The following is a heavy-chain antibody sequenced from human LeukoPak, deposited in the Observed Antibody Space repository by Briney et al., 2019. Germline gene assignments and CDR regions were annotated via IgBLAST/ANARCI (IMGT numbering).Heavy chain of an antibody. D-gene: IGHD7-27*01. CDR2: IYYSGST. Sequence: SETLSLTCTVSGGSISSYYWSWIRQPPGKGLEWIGYIYYSGSTNYNPSLKSRVTISVDTSKNQFSLKLSSVTAADTAVYYCARGFMSHWGELLSMDVWGKGTTVTVSS. V-gene: IGHV4-59*01. CDR3: ARGFMSHWGELLSMDV. J-gene: IGHJ6*03. CDR1: GGSISSYY.